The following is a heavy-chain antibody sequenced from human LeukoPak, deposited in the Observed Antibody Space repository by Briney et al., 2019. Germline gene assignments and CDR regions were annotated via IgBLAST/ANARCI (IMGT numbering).Heavy chain of an antibody. CDR2: FDPEDGET. D-gene: IGHD2-21*01. Sequence: GPVKVSCKVSGYTLTELSMHWVRQAPGKGLEWMGGFDPEDGETIYAQKFQGRVTMTEDTSTDTAYMELSSLRSEDTAVYYCARIQAYCGGDCSPDWGQGTLVTVSS. V-gene: IGHV1-24*01. CDR1: GYTLTELS. CDR3: ARIQAYCGGDCSPD. J-gene: IGHJ4*02.